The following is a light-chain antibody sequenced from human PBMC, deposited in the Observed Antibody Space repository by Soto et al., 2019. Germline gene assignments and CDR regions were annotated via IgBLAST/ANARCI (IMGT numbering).Light chain of an antibody. CDR2: YDD. CDR1: SSNIGNNA. J-gene: IGLJ3*02. Sequence: QSVLTQSPSVSAAPRERVTISCSGSSSNIGNNAANWYQQIAGKAPKLIISYDDLLSSGVSDRFSGSRSGTSASLAISGLQSEYEADYDCAAWDYSTNGVLFGGGTKLTVL. CDR3: AAWDYSTNGVL. V-gene: IGLV1-36*01.